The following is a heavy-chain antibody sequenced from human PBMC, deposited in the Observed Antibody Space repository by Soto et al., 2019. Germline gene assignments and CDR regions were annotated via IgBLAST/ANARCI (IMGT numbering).Heavy chain of an antibody. J-gene: IGHJ5*02. CDR2: IYATGTT. D-gene: IGHD1-1*01. CDR1: GASISGFY. CDR3: VRDGTKTLRDWLDP. Sequence: SETLSLTGTVSGASISGFYWSWIRKSAGKGLEWIGRIYATGTTDYNPSLKSRVMMSVDTSKKQFSLKLRSVTAADTAVYYCVRDGTKTLRDWLDPWGQGISVTVSS. V-gene: IGHV4-4*07.